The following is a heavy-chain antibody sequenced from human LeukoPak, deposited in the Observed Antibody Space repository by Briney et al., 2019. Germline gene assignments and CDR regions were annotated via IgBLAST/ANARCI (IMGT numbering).Heavy chain of an antibody. V-gene: IGHV1-2*02. CDR1: GYTFTGYY. CDR3: ARASGGVVIPYYYYGMDV. J-gene: IGHJ6*02. Sequence: GASVEVSCKASGYTFTGYYMHWVRQAPGQGLEWMGWINPNSGGTNYAQKFQGRVTMTRDTSISTAYMELSRLRSDDTAVYYCARASGGVVIPYYYYGMDVWGQGTTVTVSS. CDR2: INPNSGGT. D-gene: IGHD3-3*01.